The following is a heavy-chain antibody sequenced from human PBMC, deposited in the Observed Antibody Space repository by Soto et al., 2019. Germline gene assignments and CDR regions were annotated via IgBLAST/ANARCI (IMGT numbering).Heavy chain of an antibody. CDR2: ISYDEKDK. V-gene: IGHV3-30*03. D-gene: IGHD3-10*01. CDR3: ACRSEGKSLYGEFYY. J-gene: IGHJ4*02. Sequence: GGSLRLSCAASGFTFSGFGMHWVRLPPGRGPEWVAVISYDEKDKYYADSVKGRFTISRDNSRNTLYLQMRSLRPEDTAVYYCACRSEGKSLYGEFYYWGLGTPVTVSS. CDR1: GFTFSGFG.